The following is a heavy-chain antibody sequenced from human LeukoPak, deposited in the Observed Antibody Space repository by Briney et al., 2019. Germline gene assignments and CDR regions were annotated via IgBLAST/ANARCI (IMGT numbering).Heavy chain of an antibody. CDR3: ARRPNIGSYANLDY. V-gene: IGHV1-2*02. J-gene: IGHJ4*02. D-gene: IGHD1-26*01. CDR2: INPNSGGT. CDR1: GYTFTGYY. Sequence: ASVKVSCKASGYTFTGYYMHWVRQAPGQGLEWMGWINPNSGGTNYAQKFQGRVTMTRDTSISTAYMEMSRLRSGDTAVYYCARRPNIGSYANLDYWGQGTLVTVSS.